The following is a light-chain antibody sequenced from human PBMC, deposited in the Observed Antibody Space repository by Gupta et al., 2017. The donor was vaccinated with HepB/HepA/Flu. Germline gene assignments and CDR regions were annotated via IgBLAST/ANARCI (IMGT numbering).Light chain of an antibody. V-gene: IGLV4-60*03. J-gene: IGLJ2*01. Sequence: QPVLTQSSSASASLGSSVNLTCTLSSGHSSYIIAWHQQQPGKAPRYLMKLEYSGGYNKGSGVPDRFSGSSSGADRYLTNANLQSEDEDDYYGETGDSKVFGGGTKLTVL. CDR2: LEYSGGY. CDR1: SGHSSYI. CDR3: ETGDSKV.